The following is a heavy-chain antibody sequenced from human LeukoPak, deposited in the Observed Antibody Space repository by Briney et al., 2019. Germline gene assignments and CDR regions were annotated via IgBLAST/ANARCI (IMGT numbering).Heavy chain of an antibody. CDR2: IYSGGST. J-gene: IGHJ4*02. Sequence: GGSLRLSCAASGFTFRNYAMSWVRQAPGKGLEWVSVIYSGGSTYYADSVKGRFTISRDNSKNTLYLQMNSLRAEDTAVYYCAREDDYGGNSSYWGQGTLVTVSS. V-gene: IGHV3-66*01. CDR3: AREDDYGGNSSY. CDR1: GFTFRNYA. D-gene: IGHD4-23*01.